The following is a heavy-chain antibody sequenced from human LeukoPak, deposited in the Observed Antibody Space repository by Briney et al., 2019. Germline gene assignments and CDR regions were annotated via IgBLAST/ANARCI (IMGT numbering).Heavy chain of an antibody. CDR2: IYHSGST. V-gene: IGHV4-38-2*02. Sequence: SETLSLTCTVSGYSISSGYYWGWIRPPPGKGLEWIGSIYHSGSTYYNPSLKSRVTISVDTSKNQFSLKLSSVTAADTAVYYCASGGSWGAFDIWGQGTMVTVSS. D-gene: IGHD2-15*01. CDR1: GYSISSGYY. CDR3: ASGGSWGAFDI. J-gene: IGHJ3*02.